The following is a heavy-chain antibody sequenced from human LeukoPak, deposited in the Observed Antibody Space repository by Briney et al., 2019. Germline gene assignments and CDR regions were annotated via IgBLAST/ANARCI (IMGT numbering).Heavy chain of an antibody. Sequence: ASVKVSCKASGGTFSSYAISWVRQAPGQGLEWMGRIIPILGIANYAQKFQGRVTITADKSTSTAYMELSSLRSEDTAVYYCARDLVVAAGRAFDIWGQGTMVTVSS. J-gene: IGHJ3*02. CDR2: IIPILGIA. V-gene: IGHV1-69*04. CDR1: GGTFSSYA. CDR3: ARDLVVAAGRAFDI. D-gene: IGHD2-21*01.